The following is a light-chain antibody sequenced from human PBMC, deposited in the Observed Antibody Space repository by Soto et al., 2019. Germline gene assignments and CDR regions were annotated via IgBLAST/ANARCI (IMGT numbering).Light chain of an antibody. J-gene: IGLJ3*02. CDR1: SSDVGGYNF. Sequence: QSVLTQPASVSGSPGQSITISCTGTSSDVGGYNFVSWYQQQPGKAPKLMVYEVTNRPSGVSYRFSGSKSGNTASLTISGLQAEDEADYYCQSYDSSLSGWVFGGGTKLTVL. V-gene: IGLV2-14*01. CDR2: EVT. CDR3: QSYDSSLSGWV.